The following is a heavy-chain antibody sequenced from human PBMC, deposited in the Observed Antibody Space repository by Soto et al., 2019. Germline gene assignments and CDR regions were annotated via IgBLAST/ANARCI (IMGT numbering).Heavy chain of an antibody. CDR1: GFTFSDYY. D-gene: IGHD3-3*01. Sequence: QVQLVESGGGLVKPGGSLRLSCAASGFTFSDYYMSWIRQAPGKGLEWVSYISSSGSTIYYADSVKGRFTISRDNAKNSLHLQTNSLRAEDTAVYYCARDEGLWGGNSRNYYYGMDVWGQGTTVTVSS. CDR2: ISSSGSTI. V-gene: IGHV3-11*01. CDR3: ARDEGLWGGNSRNYYYGMDV. J-gene: IGHJ6*02.